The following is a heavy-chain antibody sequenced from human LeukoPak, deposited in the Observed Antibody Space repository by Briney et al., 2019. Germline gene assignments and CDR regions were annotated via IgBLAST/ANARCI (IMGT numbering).Heavy chain of an antibody. CDR2: IRYDGSNK. CDR1: GFSFSSYG. CDR3: ARGHYYDSSDDAFDI. Sequence: GGSLRLSCAASGFSFSSYGMHWVRQAPGKGLEWVAFIRYDGSNKYYADSVKGRFTISRDNSKNTLYLQMNSLRAEDTAVYYCARGHYYDSSDDAFDIWGQGTMVTVSS. D-gene: IGHD3-22*01. J-gene: IGHJ3*02. V-gene: IGHV3-30*02.